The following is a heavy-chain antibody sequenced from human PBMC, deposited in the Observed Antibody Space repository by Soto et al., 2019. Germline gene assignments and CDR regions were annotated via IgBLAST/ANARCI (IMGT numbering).Heavy chain of an antibody. CDR1: GFTFSDYY. J-gene: IGHJ6*03. CDR3: ARDRSGPYSYGPHYYYYYMDV. D-gene: IGHD5-18*01. CDR2: ISSSGSTI. Sequence: PGGSLRLSCAASGFTFSDYYMSWIRQAPGKGLEWVSYISSSGSTIYYADSVKGRFTISRDNAKNSLYLQMNSLRAEDTAVYYCARDRSGPYSYGPHYYYYYMDVWGKGTTVTVSS. V-gene: IGHV3-11*01.